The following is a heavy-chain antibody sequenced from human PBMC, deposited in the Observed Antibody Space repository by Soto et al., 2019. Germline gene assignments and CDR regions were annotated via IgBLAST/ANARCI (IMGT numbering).Heavy chain of an antibody. V-gene: IGHV3-30*03. D-gene: IGHD3-16*01. CDR1: GFTFSNYW. CDR3: ARWGTTGGLDV. Sequence: VQLVESGGGLVQPGGSLRLSCAASGFTFSNYWMSWVRQAPGKGLEWVALTSYDGSDKYYDDSVRGRFTISRDNSRNTVDLQMDSLRLEDTALYYCARWGTTGGLDVWGQGTLVSVSS. J-gene: IGHJ1*01. CDR2: TSYDGSDK.